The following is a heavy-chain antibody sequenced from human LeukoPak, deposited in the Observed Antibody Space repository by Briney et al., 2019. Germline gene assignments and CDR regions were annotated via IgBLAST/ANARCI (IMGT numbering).Heavy chain of an antibody. CDR1: GGSISSQY. J-gene: IGHJ3*01. V-gene: IGHV4-59*08. Sequence: PSETLSLTCSASGGSISSQYWSWVRQPPGKGLEWIGYIYYSGNANYNPSLKSRVTISVDTSKNQFSLKMTSVTAADTAVYYCARLYGSGSDFDFWGQGTMVTVSS. CDR3: ARLYGSGSDFDF. D-gene: IGHD3-10*01. CDR2: IYYSGNA.